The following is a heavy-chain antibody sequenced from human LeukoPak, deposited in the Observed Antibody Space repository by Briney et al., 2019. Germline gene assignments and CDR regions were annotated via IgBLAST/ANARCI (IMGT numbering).Heavy chain of an antibody. CDR2: INPNSGGT. CDR3: ARGRFTMVRGVISPIDY. Sequence: ASVKVSCKASGYTFTDYYIYWVRQAPGQGLEWMGWINPNSGGTNYAQKFQGRVTMTRDTSISTAYMELSRLRSDDTAVYYCARGRFTMVRGVISPIDYWGQGTLVTVSS. CDR1: GYTFTDYY. D-gene: IGHD3-10*01. J-gene: IGHJ4*02. V-gene: IGHV1-2*02.